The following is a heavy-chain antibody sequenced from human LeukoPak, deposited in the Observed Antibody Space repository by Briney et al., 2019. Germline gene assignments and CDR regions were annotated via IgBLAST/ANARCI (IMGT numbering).Heavy chain of an antibody. CDR3: ARVGEMATILSYFDY. Sequence: PSETLSLTCTVSGGSISSGGYYWSWIRQHPGTGLEWIGYIYYSGSTYYNPSLKSRVTISVDTSKNQFSLKLSSVTAADTAVYYCARVGEMATILSYFDYWGQGTLVTVSS. D-gene: IGHD5-24*01. V-gene: IGHV4-31*03. J-gene: IGHJ4*02. CDR1: GGSISSGGYY. CDR2: IYYSGST.